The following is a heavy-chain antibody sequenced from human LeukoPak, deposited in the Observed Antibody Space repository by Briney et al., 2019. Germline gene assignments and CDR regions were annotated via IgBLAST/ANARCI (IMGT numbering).Heavy chain of an antibody. CDR3: VSAGERTYNWFDP. J-gene: IGHJ5*02. CDR1: GGTFSSYA. Sequence: GSSVKVSFKASGGTFSSYAISWVRQAPGQGLEWMGRIIPILGIANYAQKFQGRVTITADKSTSTAYMELNSLRSEDTAVYYCVSAGERTYNWFDPWGQGTLVTVSS. CDR2: IIPILGIA. D-gene: IGHD6-13*01. V-gene: IGHV1-69*04.